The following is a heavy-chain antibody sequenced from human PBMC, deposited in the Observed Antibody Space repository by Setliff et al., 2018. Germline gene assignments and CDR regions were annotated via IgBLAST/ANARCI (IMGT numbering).Heavy chain of an antibody. CDR1: GFTFSIYS. D-gene: IGHD2-21*02. J-gene: IGHJ6*03. Sequence: PGGSLRLSCAASGFTFSIYSMNWVRQAPGKGLEWIAYTSSGSNSIYYADSVMGRFTISRDNARNSLYLQMNRLSPEDTAVYYCAKSGGDHCCPLYHHYYMDVWGTGTTVTVSS. CDR3: AKSGGDHCCPLYHHYYMDV. CDR2: TSSGSNSI. V-gene: IGHV3-48*01.